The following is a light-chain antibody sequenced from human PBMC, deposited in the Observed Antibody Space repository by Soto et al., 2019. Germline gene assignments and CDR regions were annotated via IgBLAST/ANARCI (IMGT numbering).Light chain of an antibody. J-gene: IGKJ3*01. V-gene: IGKV1-33*01. CDR3: QQYHNLPPFT. CDR1: QVIRNY. CDR2: GAS. Sequence: DIQMTQSPSSLSASVGARVSITCQASQVIRNYLSWFQQKPGRAPKLLIYGASNLETGVPSRFRGSGYGTDFTFTISSLQPEDIATYYCQQYHNLPPFTFGPGTKVDIK.